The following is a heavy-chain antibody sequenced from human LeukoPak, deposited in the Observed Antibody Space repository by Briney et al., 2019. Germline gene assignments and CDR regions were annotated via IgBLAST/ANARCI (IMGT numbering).Heavy chain of an antibody. J-gene: IGHJ6*03. CDR2: ISGSGGTT. D-gene: IGHD4-11*01. CDR1: GFTFSSYV. V-gene: IGHV3-23*01. Sequence: GSLRLSCAVSGFTFSSYVMSWVRQAPGTGLEWVSDISGSGGTTYYADSVKGRFTISRDNSKNTLYLQMNSLRAEDTAVYYCAKNAATVTKGYYYYYMDVWGKGTTVTVSS. CDR3: AKNAATVTKGYYYYYMDV.